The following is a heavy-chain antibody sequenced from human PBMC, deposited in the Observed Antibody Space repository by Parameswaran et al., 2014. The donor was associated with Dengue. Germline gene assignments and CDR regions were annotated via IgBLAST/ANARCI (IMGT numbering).Heavy chain of an antibody. J-gene: IGHJ6*02. CDR3: ARTYSGSYLYGMDV. Sequence: WIRQPPGKGLEWVAVISYDGSNKYYADSVKGRFTISRDNSKNTLYLQMNSLRAEDTAVYYCARTYSGSYLYGMDVVGPRDHGHRLL. CDR2: ISYDGSNK. D-gene: IGHD1-26*01. V-gene: IGHV3-30-3*01.